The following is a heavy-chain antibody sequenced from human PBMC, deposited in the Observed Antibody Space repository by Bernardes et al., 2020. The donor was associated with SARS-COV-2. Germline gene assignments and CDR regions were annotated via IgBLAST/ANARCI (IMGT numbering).Heavy chain of an antibody. V-gene: IGHV3-64*02. Sequence: GGSLRLSCVGSGFTFNTYAMYWVRQAPGKGLEYVSAISYNGGSAYYADSVKGRFTISRDNSQNTLFLQMRSLRVEDMAVYYCARAPITMVRGIERNYWGQGTLVTVSS. CDR2: ISYNGGSA. CDR3: ARAPITMVRGIERNY. D-gene: IGHD3-10*01. J-gene: IGHJ4*02. CDR1: GFTFNTYA.